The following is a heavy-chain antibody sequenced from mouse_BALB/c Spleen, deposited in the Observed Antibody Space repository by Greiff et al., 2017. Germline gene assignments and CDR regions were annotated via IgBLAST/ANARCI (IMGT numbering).Heavy chain of an antibody. J-gene: IGHJ4*01. CDR2: ISSGGSYT. Sequence: EVHLVESGGDLVKPGGSLKLSCAASGFTFSSYGMSWVRQTPDKRLEWVATISSGGSYTYYPDSVKGRFTISRDNAKNTLYLQMSSLKSEDTAMYYCARHYRYDEAMDYWGQGTSVTVSS. CDR3: ARHYRYDEAMDY. V-gene: IGHV5-6*01. CDR1: GFTFSSYG. D-gene: IGHD2-14*01.